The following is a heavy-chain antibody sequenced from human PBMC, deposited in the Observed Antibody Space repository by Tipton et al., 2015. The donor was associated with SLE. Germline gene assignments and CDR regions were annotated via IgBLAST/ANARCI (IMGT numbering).Heavy chain of an antibody. D-gene: IGHD4-23*01. CDR2: ISSSGATI. Sequence: GSLRLSCTASGYISGDYAMSWVRQAPGKGLEWVSVISSSGATIYYADSVEGRFTISRDNSKKTLYLQMSSLRAEDTAIYYCARYGRDSAIDYWGQGTLVTVSS. CDR1: GYISGDYA. J-gene: IGHJ4*02. V-gene: IGHV3-23*01. CDR3: ARYGRDSAIDY.